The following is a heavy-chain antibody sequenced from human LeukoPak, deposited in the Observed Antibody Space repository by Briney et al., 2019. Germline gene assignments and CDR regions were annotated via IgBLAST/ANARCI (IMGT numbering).Heavy chain of an antibody. CDR2: ICYSGST. CDR3: ARRVVVTAIGWYFDL. V-gene: IGHV4-39*01. CDR1: GGSISSSSYY. Sequence: SETLSLTCTVSGGSISSSSYYWGWIRQPPGKGLEWIGSICYSGSTYYNPSLKSRVTISVDTSKNQFSLKLSSVTAADTAVYYCARRVVVTAIGWYFDLWGRGTLVTVSS. J-gene: IGHJ2*01. D-gene: IGHD2-21*02.